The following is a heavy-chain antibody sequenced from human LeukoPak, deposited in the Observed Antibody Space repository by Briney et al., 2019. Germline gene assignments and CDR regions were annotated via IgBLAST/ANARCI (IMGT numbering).Heavy chain of an antibody. CDR1: GFTSSSYS. CDR2: MPTDGSYK. D-gene: IGHD6-19*01. CDR3: ARDAGWASFF. V-gene: IGHV3-30-3*01. Sequence: GSLRLSCAASGFTSSSYSLHCVSHAPSNGLEWVANMPTDGSYKWYAGSVKGRFTISRDNSKNTLFLQMNSLRAEDTGVYYCARDAGWASFFWGQGTLVTVSS. J-gene: IGHJ4*02.